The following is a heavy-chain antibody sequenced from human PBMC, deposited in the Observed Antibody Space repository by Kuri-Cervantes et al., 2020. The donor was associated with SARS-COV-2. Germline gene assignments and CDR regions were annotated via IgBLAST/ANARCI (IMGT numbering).Heavy chain of an antibody. CDR2: ISSDGINK. D-gene: IGHD2-21*01. CDR1: GFTFKTCA. J-gene: IGHJ4*02. CDR3: ARARVGVFDF. V-gene: IGHV3-30*04. Sequence: GESMRISCAASGFTFKTCAMHWVRQAAGKGLEWVAMISSDGINKSYADSVKGRFTISRDNSRNTLYLQIISLRTEDTAVFYCARARVGVFDFWGQGALVTVSS.